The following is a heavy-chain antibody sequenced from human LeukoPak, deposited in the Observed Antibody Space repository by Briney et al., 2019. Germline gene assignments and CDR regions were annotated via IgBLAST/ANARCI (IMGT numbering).Heavy chain of an antibody. J-gene: IGHJ4*02. CDR3: ARGLITFRTGYYYDSSGYYGYFDY. Sequence: SETLSLTCAVYGGSFSGYYWTWIRQPPGKGLEWVGEINHSGSTNYNPSLKSRVTISVDTSKNQFSLKLSSVSAAETAVYYCARGLITFRTGYYYDSSGYYGYFDYWGQGTLVTVSS. CDR1: GGSFSGYY. CDR2: INHSGST. V-gene: IGHV4-34*01. D-gene: IGHD3-22*01.